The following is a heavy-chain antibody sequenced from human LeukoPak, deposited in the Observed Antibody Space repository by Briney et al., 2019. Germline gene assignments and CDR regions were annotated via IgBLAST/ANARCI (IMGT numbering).Heavy chain of an antibody. J-gene: IGHJ4*02. Sequence: GGSLRLSCAGSGFPFSSHGMNWVRLAPGKGLEWVSGISPGGGPTYYADSVKGRFTISRDNSKYTLSLQMNSLRAEDTAVYYCAKVDNWKYGHHDYWGQGTLVTVSS. D-gene: IGHD1-1*01. CDR3: AKVDNWKYGHHDY. V-gene: IGHV3-23*01. CDR2: ISPGGGPT. CDR1: GFPFSSHG.